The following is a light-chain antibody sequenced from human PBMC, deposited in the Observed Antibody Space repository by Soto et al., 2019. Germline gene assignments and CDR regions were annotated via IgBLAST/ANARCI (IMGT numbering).Light chain of an antibody. CDR2: EGT. Sequence: QSALTRPASVSGSPGQSITISCTGTSSDVGTYNLVSWYQQHPGKAPKLMIYEGTKRPSGVSTRFSGSKSGNTASLTISGLQAEDEADYYCCSYAGTTTFVVFGGGTQLTVL. J-gene: IGLJ3*02. CDR3: CSYAGTTTFVV. V-gene: IGLV2-23*03. CDR1: SSDVGTYNL.